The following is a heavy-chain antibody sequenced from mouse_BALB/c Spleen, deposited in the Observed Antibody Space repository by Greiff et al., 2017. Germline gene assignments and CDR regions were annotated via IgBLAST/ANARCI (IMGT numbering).Heavy chain of an antibody. Sequence: EVKLVESGGGLVKPGGSLKLSCAASGFTFSSYTMSWVRQTPEKRLEWVATISSGGSYTYYPDSVKGRFTISRDNAKNTLYLQMSSLKSEDTAMYYCTSYYGNYYAMDYWGQGTSVTVSS. J-gene: IGHJ4*01. CDR1: GFTFSSYT. CDR2: ISSGGSYT. D-gene: IGHD2-1*01. CDR3: TSYYGNYYAMDY. V-gene: IGHV5-6-4*01.